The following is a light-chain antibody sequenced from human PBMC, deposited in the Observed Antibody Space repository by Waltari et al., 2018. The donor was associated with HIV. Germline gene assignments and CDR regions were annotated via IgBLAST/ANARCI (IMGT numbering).Light chain of an antibody. CDR2: KDS. CDR1: AFPNQY. V-gene: IGLV3-25*03. J-gene: IGLJ1*01. Sequence: SYDLTQPPSVSVSPGQTASITCSVDAFPNQYASWYQQRPGQAPVLVIYKDSKRPSGIPERFSGSTSGTIVTLTISGVQAEDEADYYCQSGENTGSYVFGNGTKVAVL. CDR3: QSGENTGSYV.